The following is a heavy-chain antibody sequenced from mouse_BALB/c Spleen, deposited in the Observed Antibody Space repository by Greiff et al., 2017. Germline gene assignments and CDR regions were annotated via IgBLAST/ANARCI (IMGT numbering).Heavy chain of an antibody. D-gene: IGHD2-1*01. Sequence: EVQLQQSGAELVKPGASVKLSCPASGFNIKDTYMHWVKQRPEQGLEWIGRIDPANGNTKYDPKFQGKAPITADTSSNTAYLQLSSLTSEDTAVYYCARGNSYAMDYWGQGTSVTVAS. CDR1: GFNIKDTY. CDR3: ARGNSYAMDY. V-gene: IGHV14-3*02. CDR2: IDPANGNT. J-gene: IGHJ4*01.